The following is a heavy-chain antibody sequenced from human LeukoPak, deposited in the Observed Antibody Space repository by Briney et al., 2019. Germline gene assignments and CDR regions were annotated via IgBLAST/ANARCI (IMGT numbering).Heavy chain of an antibody. CDR1: GGSISSGGYY. Sequence: WQTLTLTCTVSGGSISSGGYYWRCLPQHPGKGLEWIGYMYYSGSIYYNPSLKSRITISVATSKNQFSLKLSSVTAADTAVYYCARLTELKQQLVGSDYYYGMDVCGQGATLADSS. CDR2: MYYSGSI. V-gene: IGHV4-31*03. J-gene: IGHJ6*02. D-gene: IGHD6-13*01. CDR3: ARLTELKQQLVGSDYYYGMDV.